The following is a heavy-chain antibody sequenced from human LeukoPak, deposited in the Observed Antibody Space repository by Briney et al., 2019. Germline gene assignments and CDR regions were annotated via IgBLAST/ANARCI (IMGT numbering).Heavy chain of an antibody. CDR3: ARGNYCSSTSCYFHYFDY. CDR2: INHSGST. J-gene: IGHJ4*02. CDR1: GGSFSGYY. V-gene: IGHV4-34*01. D-gene: IGHD2-2*01. Sequence: SETLSLTCAVYGGSFSGYYWSWIRQPPGKGLEWIGEINHSGSTNYNPSLKSRVTIPVDTSKNQFSLKLSSVTAADTAVYYCARGNYCSSTSCYFHYFDYWGQGTLVTVSS.